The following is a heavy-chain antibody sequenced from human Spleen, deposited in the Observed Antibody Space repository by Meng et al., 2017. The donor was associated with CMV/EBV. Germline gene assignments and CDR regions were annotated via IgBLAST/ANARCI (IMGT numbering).Heavy chain of an antibody. Sequence: LPCAASGFTFSDYFMSWIRQAPGKGLEWVSYISSTSSIIHYADSMKGRVTISRDNAKNSVYLELKSLRAEDTAVYYCARDRGYKYAYWGQGTLVTVSS. V-gene: IGHV3-11*01. D-gene: IGHD5-18*01. CDR3: ARDRGYKYAY. CDR2: ISSTSSII. J-gene: IGHJ4*02. CDR1: GFTFSDYF.